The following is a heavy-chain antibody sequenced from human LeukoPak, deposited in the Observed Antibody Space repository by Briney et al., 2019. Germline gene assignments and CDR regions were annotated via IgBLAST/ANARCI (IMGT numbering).Heavy chain of an antibody. J-gene: IGHJ4*02. CDR3: ARDPYDSSSYYYSYFDY. V-gene: IGHV1-2*02. D-gene: IGHD3-22*01. Sequence: ASVKVSCKASVYTFTSYYMHWVRQAPGQGLEWMGWINPNSGGTNYAQKFQGRVTMTRDTSISTAYMELSRLRSDDTAAYYCARDPYDSSSYYYSYFDYWGQGTLVTVSS. CDR2: INPNSGGT. CDR1: VYTFTSYY.